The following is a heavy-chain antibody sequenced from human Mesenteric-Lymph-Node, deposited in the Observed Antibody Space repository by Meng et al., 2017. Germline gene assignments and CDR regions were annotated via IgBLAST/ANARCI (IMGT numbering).Heavy chain of an antibody. CDR1: GYTFTSYG. CDR2: ISAYNGNT. V-gene: IGHV1-18*01. J-gene: IGHJ6*01. CDR3: ARDGYCSGGSCYGHYYYYYGMGV. D-gene: IGHD2-15*01. Sequence: ASVKVSCKASGYTFTSYGISWVRQAPGQGLEWMGWISAYNGNTNYAQKLQGRVTMTTDTSTSTAYMELRSLRSDDTAVYYCARDGYCSGGSCYGHYYYYYGMGVWGQGNMVT.